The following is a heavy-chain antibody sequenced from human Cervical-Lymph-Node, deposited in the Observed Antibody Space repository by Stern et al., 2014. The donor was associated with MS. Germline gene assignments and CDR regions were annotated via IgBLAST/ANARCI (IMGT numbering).Heavy chain of an antibody. CDR3: ARSSSSGWDY. D-gene: IGHD6-25*01. Sequence: QMQLVQSGGTVVQPGTSLRISCEGSGFTFSNHGMNWVRRAPGKGLEWVASLWYDGRNKMYEDTGKGRFTISRDNSKNTLYLQMDTLRVEDTAVYYCARSSSSGWDYWGPGTLVTVSS. V-gene: IGHV3-33*01. J-gene: IGHJ4*02. CDR1: GFTFSNHG. CDR2: LWYDGRNK.